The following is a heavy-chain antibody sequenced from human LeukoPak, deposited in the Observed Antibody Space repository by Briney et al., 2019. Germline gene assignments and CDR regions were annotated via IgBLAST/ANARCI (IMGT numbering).Heavy chain of an antibody. D-gene: IGHD6-13*01. J-gene: IGHJ4*02. CDR2: ISTKSNNT. CDR1: GFIFSSYT. V-gene: IGHV3-21*01. Sequence: GGSLRLSCAATGFIFSSYTLNWVRQAPGKGLEWVSSISTKSNNTYYADSVKGRFTISRDNAKNSLYLQMNSLRAEDTAVYYCARVRPLAAAGDYWGQGTLVTVSS. CDR3: ARVRPLAAAGDY.